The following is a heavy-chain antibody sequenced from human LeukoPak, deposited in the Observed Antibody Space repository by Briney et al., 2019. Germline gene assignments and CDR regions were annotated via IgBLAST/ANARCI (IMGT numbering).Heavy chain of an antibody. CDR1: GFTFSTYS. Sequence: PGGSLRLSCAASGFTFSTYSMSWVRQAPGKGLEWVSSISDSGRSMDYADSVKGRFTISRDNSKNSLYLQMNSLRAEDTAVYYCAKDILMTTVTGLDYWGQGTLVTVSS. CDR2: ISDSGRSM. D-gene: IGHD4-17*01. J-gene: IGHJ4*02. V-gene: IGHV3-21*04. CDR3: AKDILMTTVTGLDY.